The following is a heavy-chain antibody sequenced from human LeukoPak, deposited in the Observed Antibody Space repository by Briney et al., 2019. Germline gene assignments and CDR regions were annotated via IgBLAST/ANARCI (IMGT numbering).Heavy chain of an antibody. CDR2: ISAYNGNT. V-gene: IGHV1-18*01. Sequence: ASVKVSCKASGYTFTSYGISWVRQAPGQGLEWMGWISAYNGNTNYAQKLQGRVTMTTDTSTSTAYMELRSLRSDDTAVYYCARGQRLRQQPVGVFYYMDVSGKGTTVTVSS. D-gene: IGHD6-13*01. CDR3: ARGQRLRQQPVGVFYYMDV. J-gene: IGHJ6*03. CDR1: GYTFTSYG.